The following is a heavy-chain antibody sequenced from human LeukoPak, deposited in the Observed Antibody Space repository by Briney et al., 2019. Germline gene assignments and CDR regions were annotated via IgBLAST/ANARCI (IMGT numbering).Heavy chain of an antibody. CDR3: ARDANYYDSRGENYFNY. CDR2: IKRDESDK. V-gene: IGHV3-7*01. Sequence: GGSLRLSCAASVFTFSSYWMSWVRQAPGTGLEWVANIKRDESDKYYVDSVKGRFTISRDNAKNSLYLQLNSLRAEDTAVYYCARDANYYDSRGENYFNYWGQGTLVTVSS. J-gene: IGHJ4*02. D-gene: IGHD3-22*01. CDR1: VFTFSSYW.